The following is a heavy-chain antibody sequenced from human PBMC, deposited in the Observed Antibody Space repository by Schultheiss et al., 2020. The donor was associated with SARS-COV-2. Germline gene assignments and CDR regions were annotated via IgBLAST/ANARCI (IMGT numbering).Heavy chain of an antibody. CDR3: ARGFSSSSGLVY. D-gene: IGHD6-6*01. Sequence: GGSLRLSCAASGFTFSNAWMSWVRQAPGKGLEWVSAISGSGGSTYYADSVKGRFTISRDNSKNTLYLQMNSLRAEDTAVYYCARGFSSSSGLVYWGQGTLVTVSS. CDR2: ISGSGGST. CDR1: GFTFSNAW. V-gene: IGHV3-23*01. J-gene: IGHJ4*02.